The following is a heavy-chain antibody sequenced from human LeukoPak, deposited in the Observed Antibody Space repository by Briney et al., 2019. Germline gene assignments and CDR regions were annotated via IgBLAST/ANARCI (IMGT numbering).Heavy chain of an antibody. D-gene: IGHD3-22*01. Sequence: PGGSLRLSCAASGFTFSNYAMSWVRQAPGKGLEWVAFIGYDGENKHYADSVKGRFTISRDNSKNTLSLQMNSLRTEDTAVYYCAKDGRYYDSSGYLAWGQGTLVTVSS. CDR3: AKDGRYYDSSGYLA. CDR2: IGYDGENK. V-gene: IGHV3-30*02. CDR1: GFTFSNYA. J-gene: IGHJ5*02.